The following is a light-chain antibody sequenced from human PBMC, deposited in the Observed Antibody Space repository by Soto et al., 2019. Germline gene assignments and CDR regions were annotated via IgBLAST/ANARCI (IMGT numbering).Light chain of an antibody. CDR1: QNVSGD. V-gene: IGKV3-15*01. CDR2: GAT. J-gene: IGKJ4*01. CDR3: QQYNKWPLT. Sequence: VVTPSPATPSLSPGERANLFCRASQNVSGDVAWYQQKPGQAPRLLIFGATTRPTGIPARFSGSGSATEFTLTISSLQSEDSAVYYCQQYNKWPLTFGGGTKVDIK.